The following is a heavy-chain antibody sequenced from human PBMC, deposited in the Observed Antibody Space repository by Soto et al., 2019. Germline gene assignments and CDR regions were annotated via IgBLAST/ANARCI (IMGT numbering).Heavy chain of an antibody. Sequence: QITLKESGPTLVKPTQTLTLTCTFSGFSLSTSGVGVAWIRQPPGKALEWLALIYWDDDKRYSPSLKSRLTITKDTSKNHVVLTMTNMDPGDTATYYCAHSRKSYYDILTGYNYWGQGTLVTVSS. CDR3: AHSRKSYYDILTGYNY. CDR1: GFSLSTSGVG. J-gene: IGHJ4*02. CDR2: IYWDDDK. D-gene: IGHD3-9*01. V-gene: IGHV2-5*02.